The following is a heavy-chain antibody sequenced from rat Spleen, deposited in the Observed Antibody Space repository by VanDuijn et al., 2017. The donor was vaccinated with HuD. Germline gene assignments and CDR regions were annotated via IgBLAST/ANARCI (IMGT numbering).Heavy chain of an antibody. V-gene: IGHV5-46*01. CDR1: GFTFSSFP. Sequence: EVQLVESGGGLVQPGRSMKLSCAASGFTFSSFPMAWVRQAPTKGLEWVATISTSGGSTSYRDSVKGRFTISRDNAKSTLYLQMNSLRSEDTATYYCTRNYYDGTYYYDWFAYWGQGTLVTVSS. CDR3: TRNYYDGTYYYDWFAY. CDR2: ISTSGGST. J-gene: IGHJ3*01. D-gene: IGHD1-12*02.